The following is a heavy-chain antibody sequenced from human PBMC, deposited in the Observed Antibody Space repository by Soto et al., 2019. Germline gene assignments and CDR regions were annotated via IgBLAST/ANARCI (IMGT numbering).Heavy chain of an antibody. CDR2: ISGTAHAS. J-gene: IGHJ4*02. D-gene: IGHD2-2*01. V-gene: IGHV3-23*01. CDR1: GFDFSNYG. Sequence: PGGSLRLSCAASGFDFSNYGMSWVRQAPGKGLEWVSAISGTAHASYYAASVKGRFTISRDNSKNMLFLQINSLRVDVTAVYYCAKRPASIITFDYWGQGTPVTVSS. CDR3: AKRPASIITFDY.